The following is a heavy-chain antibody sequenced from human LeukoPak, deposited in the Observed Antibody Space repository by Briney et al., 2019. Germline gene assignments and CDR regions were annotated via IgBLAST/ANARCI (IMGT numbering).Heavy chain of an antibody. CDR3: AKYRITMIVVGGAFDI. V-gene: IGHV3-23*01. CDR2: ISGSGGST. CDR1: GFTFSSYA. Sequence: PGGSLRLSCAASGFTFSSYAMSWVRQAPGKGLEWVSAISGSGGSTYYADSVKGRFTISRDNSKNTLYLQMNSLRAEDTAVYYCAKYRITMIVVGGAFDIWGQGTMVPVSS. D-gene: IGHD3-22*01. J-gene: IGHJ3*02.